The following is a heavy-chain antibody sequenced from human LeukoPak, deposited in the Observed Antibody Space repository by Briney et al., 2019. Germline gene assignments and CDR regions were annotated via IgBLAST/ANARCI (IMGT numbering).Heavy chain of an antibody. V-gene: IGHV3-21*01. Sequence: PGGSLRLSCAASGYTFSSYSVNWVRQAPGKGLEWVSSISSSSSYIYYADSVKGRFTISRDNAKNSLYLQMNSLRAEDTAVYYCARSRQSLTTPDYWGQGTLVTVSS. CDR3: ARSRQSLTTPDY. D-gene: IGHD3-16*02. CDR2: ISSSSSYI. CDR1: GYTFSSYS. J-gene: IGHJ4*02.